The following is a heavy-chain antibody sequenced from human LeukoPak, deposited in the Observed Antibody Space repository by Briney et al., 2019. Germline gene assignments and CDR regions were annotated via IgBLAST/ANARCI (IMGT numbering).Heavy chain of an antibody. J-gene: IGHJ4*02. CDR2: INPSGGST. CDR1: GYTFTSYY. V-gene: IGHV1-46*01. D-gene: IGHD3-22*01. Sequence: ASVKVSCKASGYTFTSYYMHWVRQAPGQGLEWMGIINPSGGSTSYAQKFQGRVTMTRDTSTSTVYMELSSLRSEDTAVYCGARDQGGYHYDSSGYLGYWGQGTLVTVSS. CDR3: ARDQGGYHYDSSGYLGY.